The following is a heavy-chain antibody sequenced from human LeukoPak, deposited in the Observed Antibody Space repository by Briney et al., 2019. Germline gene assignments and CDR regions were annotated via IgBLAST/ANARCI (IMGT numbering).Heavy chain of an antibody. CDR1: GYTFTGYY. V-gene: IGHV1-2*02. CDR3: ASFSSYSGQDFDY. CDR2: INPNSGGT. D-gene: IGHD5-12*01. J-gene: IGHJ4*02. Sequence: ASVKVSCKASGYTFTGYYMYWVRQAPGQGLEWMGWINPNSGGTNYAQKFQGRVTMTRDTSISTAYMELSRLRSDDTAVYYCASFSSYSGQDFDYWGQGTLVTVSS.